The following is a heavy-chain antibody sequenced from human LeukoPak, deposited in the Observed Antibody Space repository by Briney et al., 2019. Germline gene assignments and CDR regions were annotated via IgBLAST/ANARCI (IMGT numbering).Heavy chain of an antibody. V-gene: IGHV3-23*01. J-gene: IGHJ4*02. CDR2: ISGSGGST. CDR1: GFTFSSYD. D-gene: IGHD5-18*01. CDR3: ARHLSGVTGYTYGRGIDY. Sequence: PGGSLRLSCAASGFTFSSYDMSWVRQAPGKGLEWVSGISGSGGSTYYADSVKGRFTITRDNAKTTLYMQMISLRAEDTAVYYCARHLSGVTGYTYGRGIDYWGQGTLVTVSS.